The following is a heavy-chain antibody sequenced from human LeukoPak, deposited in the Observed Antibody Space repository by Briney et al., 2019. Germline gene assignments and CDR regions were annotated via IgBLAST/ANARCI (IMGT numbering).Heavy chain of an antibody. J-gene: IGHJ6*02. Sequence: GESLRLSCAASGFTFSSYAMHWVRQAPGKGLEWVAVISYDGSNKYYADSVKGRFTISRDNSKNTLYLQMNSLRAEDTAVYYCARAKLPTFYYYGMDVWGQGTTVTVSS. D-gene: IGHD4-23*01. CDR3: ARAKLPTFYYYGMDV. CDR1: GFTFSSYA. CDR2: ISYDGSNK. V-gene: IGHV3-30*04.